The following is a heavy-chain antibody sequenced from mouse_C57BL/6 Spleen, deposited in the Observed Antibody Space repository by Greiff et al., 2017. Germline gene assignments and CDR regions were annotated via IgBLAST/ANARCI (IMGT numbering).Heavy chain of an antibody. D-gene: IGHD1-1*01. Sequence: QVQLQQPGAELVKPGASVKLSCKASGYTFTSYWMHWVKQRPGQGLEWIGMIHPNSGSTNYNEKFKSKATLTVDKSSSTAYMQLSSLTSEDSAVYYCARSGDYYGSRNDFDYWGQGTTLTVSS. V-gene: IGHV1-64*01. CDR2: IHPNSGST. J-gene: IGHJ2*01. CDR1: GYTFTSYW. CDR3: ARSGDYYGSRNDFDY.